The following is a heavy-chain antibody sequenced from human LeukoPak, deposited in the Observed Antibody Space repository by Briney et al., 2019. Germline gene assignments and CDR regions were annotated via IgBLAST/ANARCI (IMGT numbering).Heavy chain of an antibody. CDR1: GGTFSSYA. CDR3: ARDNSVGDNAWWFDP. V-gene: IGHV1-46*01. Sequence: ASVKVSCKASGGTFSSYAISWVRQAPGQGLEWMGLINPTGGSTGYAQKFQGRVTMTRDMSTSTDYMELSSLRSEDTAIYYCARDNSVGDNAWWFDPWGQGTLVTVSS. D-gene: IGHD1-26*01. CDR2: INPTGGST. J-gene: IGHJ5*02.